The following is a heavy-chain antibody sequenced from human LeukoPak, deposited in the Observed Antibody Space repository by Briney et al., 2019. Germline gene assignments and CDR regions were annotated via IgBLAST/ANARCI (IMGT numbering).Heavy chain of an antibody. CDR3: ARDRVLEGDAFDI. J-gene: IGHJ3*02. CDR2: INPSGGST. Sequence: GASVKVSCKASGYTFTSYYMHWVRQAPGQGLEWMGIINPSGGSTSYAQKFQGRVTMTRDMSTSTVYMELSSLRSEDTAVYYCARDRVLEGDAFDIWGQGTMVTVSS. CDR1: GYTFTSYY. V-gene: IGHV1-46*01.